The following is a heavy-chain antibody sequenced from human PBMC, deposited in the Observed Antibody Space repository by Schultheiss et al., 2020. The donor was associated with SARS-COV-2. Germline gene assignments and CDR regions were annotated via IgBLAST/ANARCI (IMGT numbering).Heavy chain of an antibody. V-gene: IGHV4-30-4*02. D-gene: IGHD3-3*01. CDR2: IYYSGST. J-gene: IGHJ6*02. CDR1: GGSISSGDYY. CDR3: ARVGPPLTIFGVVINPINYYYYYGMDV. Sequence: SETLSLTCAVSGGSISSGDYYCSWIRQPPGKGLEWIGYIYYSGSTYYNPSLKSRVTISVDTSKNQFSLKLSSVTAADTAVYYCARVGPPLTIFGVVINPINYYYYYGMDVWGQGTTVTVSS.